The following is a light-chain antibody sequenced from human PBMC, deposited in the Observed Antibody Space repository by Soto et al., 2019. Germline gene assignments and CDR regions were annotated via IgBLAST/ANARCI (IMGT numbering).Light chain of an antibody. Sequence: EIVMTQSPATLSVSPGERATLSCRASQSVGSNFAWYQQKPGQAPRRLIYGASTRATGIPARFSCSGSGTEFTLTISSLQSEDFAIYFCQQYNNWPPDRTFGQGTKVEIK. CDR2: GAS. CDR1: QSVGSN. V-gene: IGKV3-15*01. J-gene: IGKJ1*01. CDR3: QQYNNWPPDRT.